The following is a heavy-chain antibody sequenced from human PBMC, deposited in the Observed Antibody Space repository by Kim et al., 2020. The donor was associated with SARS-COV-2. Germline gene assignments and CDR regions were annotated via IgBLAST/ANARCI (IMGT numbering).Heavy chain of an antibody. D-gene: IGHD1-26*01. CDR3: ARGRGGSYFGAFDI. J-gene: IGHJ3*02. V-gene: IGHV3-30-3*01. CDR2: ISYDGINK. CDR1: GFTFSSYA. Sequence: GGSLRLSCAASGFTFSSYAMHWVRQAPGKGLEWVAVISYDGINKYYADSVKGRFTISRDNSKNTLYLQMNSLIVEDTAVYYCARGRGGSYFGAFDIGGGGTMVTVSS.